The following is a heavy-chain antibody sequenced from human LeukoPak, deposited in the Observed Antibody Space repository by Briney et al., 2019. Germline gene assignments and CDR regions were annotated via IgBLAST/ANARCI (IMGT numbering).Heavy chain of an antibody. CDR1: GYSISSGYY. Sequence: PSETLSLTCTVSGYSISSGYYWGWIRQPPGKGLDWIGSIYHSGSTYYNPSLKSRVTISVDTSKNQFSLKLSSVTAADTAVYYCARDGIVVVPAAIVQGFDPWGQGTLVTVSS. CDR2: IYHSGST. D-gene: IGHD2-2*01. CDR3: ARDGIVVVPAAIVQGFDP. J-gene: IGHJ5*02. V-gene: IGHV4-38-2*02.